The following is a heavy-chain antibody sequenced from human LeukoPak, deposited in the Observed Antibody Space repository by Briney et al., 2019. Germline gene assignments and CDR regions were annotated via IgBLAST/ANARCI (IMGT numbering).Heavy chain of an antibody. CDR2: INSDGSWT. CDR1: GNYW. V-gene: IGHV3-74*01. D-gene: IGHD3-22*01. Sequence: QPGGSLRLSCAASGNYWMHWVRQAPGKGLVWVSHINSDGSWTSYADSVKGRFTISRDNSKNTLYLQMSSLRAEDTAVYYCAKDPILPSYYYDSSGYYDYWGQGTLVTVSS. J-gene: IGHJ4*02. CDR3: AKDPILPSYYYDSSGYYDY.